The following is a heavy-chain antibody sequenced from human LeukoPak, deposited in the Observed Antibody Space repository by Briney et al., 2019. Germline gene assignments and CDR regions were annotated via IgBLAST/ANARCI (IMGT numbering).Heavy chain of an antibody. J-gene: IGHJ4*02. CDR3: AIEILTIQGNN. CDR1: GYSFTSYD. CDR2: MNPNSGNT. Sequence: ASVKVSCKASGYSFTSYDINWVRQATGQGLEWMGWMNPNSGNTGYAQKFQGRVTMTRDTSISTAYMELSSLRSEDTAVYYCAIEILTIQGNNWAQGPLVTVSS. D-gene: IGHD3-3*01. V-gene: IGHV1-8*01.